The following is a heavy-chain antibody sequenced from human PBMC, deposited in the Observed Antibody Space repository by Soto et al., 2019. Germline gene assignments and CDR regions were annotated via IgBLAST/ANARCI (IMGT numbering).Heavy chain of an antibody. CDR3: AIIVVVPAAKDY. CDR1: GFISSPYS. Sequence: GEALRLCNAASGFISSPYSVHGGRQAPGKGLEWVAVIWYDGSNKYYADSVKGRFTISRDNSKNTLYLQMNSLRAEDTAVYYCAIIVVVPAAKDYWGQGTL. CDR2: IWYDGSNK. J-gene: IGHJ4*02. D-gene: IGHD2-2*01. V-gene: IGHV3-33*01.